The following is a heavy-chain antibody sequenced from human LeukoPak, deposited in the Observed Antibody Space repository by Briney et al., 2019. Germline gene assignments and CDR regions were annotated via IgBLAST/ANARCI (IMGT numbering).Heavy chain of an antibody. CDR1: GFTFRTYS. V-gene: IGHV3-21*01. D-gene: IGHD3-10*01. Sequence: TGGSLRLSCVASGFTFRTYSMNWVRQAPGRGLAWVSSISPSSSFKYFADSLKGRFTISRDNAKNSLYLQMNSLRAEDTAVYYCTSGGEQRLDRFDFWGQGTLVTVSS. CDR3: TSGGEQRLDRFDF. J-gene: IGHJ4*02. CDR2: ISPSSSFK.